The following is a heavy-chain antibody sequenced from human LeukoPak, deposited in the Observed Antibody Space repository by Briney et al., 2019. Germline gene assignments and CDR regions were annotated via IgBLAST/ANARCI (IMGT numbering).Heavy chain of an antibody. CDR1: GYTFSSYS. CDR2: ISSSSNYI. D-gene: IGHD6-13*01. J-gene: IGHJ4*02. Sequence: GGSLRLSCAASGYTFSSYSMNWVRQAPGKGLEWVSSISSSSNYIYYAVSVKRRFTISRDNAKNSLYLQMNSLRAEDTAVYYCANAQEKIAAAGTFDYWGQGTLVTVSS. CDR3: ANAQEKIAAAGTFDY. V-gene: IGHV3-21*04.